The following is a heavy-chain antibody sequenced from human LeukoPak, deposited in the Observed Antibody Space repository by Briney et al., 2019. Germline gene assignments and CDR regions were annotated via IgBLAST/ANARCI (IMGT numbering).Heavy chain of an antibody. V-gene: IGHV4-31*03. CDR2: IYYSGST. Sequence: SETLSLTCTVSGGSISSGGYYWSWIRQHPGKGMEWIAYIYYSGSTYYNPSLKSRVTISVDTSKNQFSLKLSSVTAADTAVYYCARGIGEVWIQLSPWYYFDYWGQGTLVTVSS. CDR1: GGSISSGGYY. CDR3: ARGIGEVWIQLSPWYYFDY. J-gene: IGHJ4*02. D-gene: IGHD5-18*01.